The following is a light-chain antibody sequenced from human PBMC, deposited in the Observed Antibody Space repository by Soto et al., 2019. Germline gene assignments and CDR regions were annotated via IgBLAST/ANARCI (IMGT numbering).Light chain of an antibody. CDR3: QQYNSFPT. Sequence: DIQMTQSPSTLSASVGDRVTITCRARQSISSWLAWYQQKPGKAPKRLIYKACSLESGVPSRFRGRGSGTEFTPTISRLQPDHFATYYCQQYNSFPTFGQGTKVEIK. J-gene: IGKJ1*01. V-gene: IGKV1-5*03. CDR2: KAC. CDR1: QSISSW.